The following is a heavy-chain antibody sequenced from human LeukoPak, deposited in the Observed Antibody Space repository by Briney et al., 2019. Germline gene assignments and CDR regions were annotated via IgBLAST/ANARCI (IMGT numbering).Heavy chain of an antibody. V-gene: IGHV1-69*04. Sequence: SVKVSCXASGGTFSSYTISWVRLAPGQGLEWMGRIIPTLGIGNYAQKFQGRVTITADKSTSTAYMELSSLRSEDTAVYYCARDGGEYYDSSGYYYVSYWGQGTLVTVSS. CDR1: GGTFSSYT. J-gene: IGHJ4*02. CDR2: IIPTLGIG. CDR3: ARDGGEYYDSSGYYYVSY. D-gene: IGHD3-22*01.